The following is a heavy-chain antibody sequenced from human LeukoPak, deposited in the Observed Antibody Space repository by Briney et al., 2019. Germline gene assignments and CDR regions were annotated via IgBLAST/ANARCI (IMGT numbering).Heavy chain of an antibody. J-gene: IGHJ5*02. V-gene: IGHV4-34*01. CDR3: ARRYCSSTSCYRFDP. CDR1: GGSFSGYY. CDR2: INHSGST. D-gene: IGHD2-2*02. Sequence: SETLSLTCAVYGGSFSGYYWSWIRQPPGKGLEWIGEINHSGSTNYNPSLKSRVTISVDTSKNQFSLKLSSVTAADTAVYYCARRYCSSTSCYRFDPWGQGTLVTVSS.